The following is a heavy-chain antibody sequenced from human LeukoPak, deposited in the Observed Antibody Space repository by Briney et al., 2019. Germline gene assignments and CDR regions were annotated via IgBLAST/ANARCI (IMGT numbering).Heavy chain of an antibody. D-gene: IGHD3-10*01. CDR2: IYYTGRT. CDR1: GGSISSSNYY. J-gene: IGHJ4*02. CDR3: SREIGEAESPYLDN. V-gene: IGHV4-39*07. Sequence: SETLSLTCTVSGGSISSSNYYWDWIRQPPGKGLEWIGSIYYTGRTYYNPSLKSRVTISVDTSKNQFSLKVSSVTAADTAVYYCSREIGEAESPYLDNWGQGTLVSVSS.